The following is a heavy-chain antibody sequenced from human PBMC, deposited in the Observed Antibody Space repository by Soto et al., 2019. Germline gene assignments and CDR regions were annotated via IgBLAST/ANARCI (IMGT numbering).Heavy chain of an antibody. D-gene: IGHD2-15*01. CDR1: TLTFSTYG. Sequence: PGGSLRLSCVASTLTFSTYGMHWVRQAPGKGLEWVAVISYESISTVYRDSVRGRFTISRDNSKNTLYLQMNSLTTEDTAVYYCAREAGCSGGTCNVYFDYWGQGTRVTVSS. J-gene: IGHJ4*02. CDR3: AREAGCSGGTCNVYFDY. V-gene: IGHV3-30*03. CDR2: ISYESIST.